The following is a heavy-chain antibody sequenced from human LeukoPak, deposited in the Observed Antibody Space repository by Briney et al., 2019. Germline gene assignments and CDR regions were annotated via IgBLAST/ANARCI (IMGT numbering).Heavy chain of an antibody. D-gene: IGHD1-1*01. CDR2: VSENGDGA. J-gene: IGHJ4*02. Sequence: GGPLRLSCVASGFTFNYYAMSWVRQAPAKGLAGVASVSENGDGAMYPDSVKVRFTISRDNSRKTVLLQVNSLRVEDAATYYCARGWTTFHHWGQGALVTVSS. CDR3: ARGWTTFHH. CDR1: GFTFNYYA. V-gene: IGHV3-23*01.